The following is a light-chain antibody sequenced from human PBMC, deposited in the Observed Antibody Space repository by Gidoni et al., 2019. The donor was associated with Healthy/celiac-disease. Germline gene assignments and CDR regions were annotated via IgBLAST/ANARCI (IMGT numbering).Light chain of an antibody. J-gene: IGLJ3*02. V-gene: IGLV1-47*01. CDR2: GNN. Sequence: QSLLPQPPPASGTPGQGVTISCSESSSHSGSNYVYWYQQLPGTAPKRLSYGNNQRPSGVPDRFSGAKSGTSASLAISGLRSEDGADYYCAAWDDSLSGRVFGGGTKLTVL. CDR1: SSHSGSNY. CDR3: AAWDDSLSGRV.